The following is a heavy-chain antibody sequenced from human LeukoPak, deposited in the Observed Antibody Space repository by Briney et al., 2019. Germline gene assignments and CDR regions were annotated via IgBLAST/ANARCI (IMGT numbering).Heavy chain of an antibody. Sequence: SETLSLTCTVSGGSISSYYWSWIRQPPGKGLEWIGYIYYSGSTNYNHSLKSRVTISVDTSKNQSSLKLSSVTAADTAVYYCAREYCSTATCYYFDPWGQGTLVTVSS. CDR3: AREYCSTATCYYFDP. J-gene: IGHJ4*02. CDR1: GGSISSYY. V-gene: IGHV4-59*01. CDR2: IYYSGST. D-gene: IGHD2-2*01.